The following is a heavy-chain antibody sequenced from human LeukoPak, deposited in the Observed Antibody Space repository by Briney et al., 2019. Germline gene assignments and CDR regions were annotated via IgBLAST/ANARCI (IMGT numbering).Heavy chain of an antibody. V-gene: IGHV3-23*01. CDR2: IVATYEGT. J-gene: IGHJ5*02. Sequence: PGGSLRLSCAASGFTFSAYAMMWVRQAPGKGLEWVSSIVATYEGTFYAESVQGRFIISRDNSESTVSLQMNSLRAEDTAVYYCARGKAGGLVDLFDPWGQGTLVTVSS. CDR1: GFTFSAYA. CDR3: ARGKAGGLVDLFDP. D-gene: IGHD3/OR15-3a*01.